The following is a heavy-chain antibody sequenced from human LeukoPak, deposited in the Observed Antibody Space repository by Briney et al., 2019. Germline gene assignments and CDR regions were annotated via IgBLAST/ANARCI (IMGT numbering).Heavy chain of an antibody. J-gene: IGHJ4*02. CDR3: ASERRDGYNSEIY. CDR1: TFTCSSYS. CDR2: ISSSSSTI. Sequence: PGGSLRLSCAASTFTCSSYSMNWDPQAPGNGRVWVSYISSSSSTIYYADSVKGRFTISRDNAKNSLYLQMNSLRAEDTAVYYCASERRDGYNSEIYWGQGTLVTVSS. V-gene: IGHV3-48*01. D-gene: IGHD5-24*01.